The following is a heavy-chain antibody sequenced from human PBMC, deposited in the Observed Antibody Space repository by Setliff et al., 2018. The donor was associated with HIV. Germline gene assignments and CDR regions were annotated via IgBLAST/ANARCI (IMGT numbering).Heavy chain of an antibody. CDR2: IYTSGST. CDR3: AGCSGGSCPFDAFDI. D-gene: IGHD2-15*01. V-gene: IGHV4-4*09. CDR1: GGSISSYY. J-gene: IGHJ3*02. Sequence: PSETLSLTCTVSGGSISSYYWSWIRQPPGKGLEWIGYIYTSGSTNYNPSLKSRVTISVDTSKNQFSLKPSSVTAADTAVYYCAGCSGGSCPFDAFDIWGQGTMVTVSS.